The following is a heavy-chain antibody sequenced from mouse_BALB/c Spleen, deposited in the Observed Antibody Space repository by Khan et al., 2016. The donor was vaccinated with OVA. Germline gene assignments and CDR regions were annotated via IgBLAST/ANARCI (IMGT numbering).Heavy chain of an antibody. CDR2: ISSYYGDA. Sequence: VQLQESGAELVRPGVSVKISCKGSGYTFTDFTVHWVKQSHVKSLEWIGVISSYYGDATYNQNFKDKATLTADKSSSTAYMEFGRLTSADSAIYYGGRGGGGDRFAYWGQGTLVTVSA. CDR1: GYTFTDFT. V-gene: IGHV1S137*01. CDR3: GRGGGGDRFAY. J-gene: IGHJ3*01.